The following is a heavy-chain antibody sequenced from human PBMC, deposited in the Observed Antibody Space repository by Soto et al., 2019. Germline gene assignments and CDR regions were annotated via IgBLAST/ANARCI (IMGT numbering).Heavy chain of an antibody. CDR2: ISYDGSNK. J-gene: IGHJ6*02. V-gene: IGHV3-30*18. Sequence: GGSLRLSCAASGFTFSSYGMHWVRQAPGKGLEWVAVISYDGSNKYYADSVKGRFTISRDNSKNTLYLQMNSLRAEDTAVYYCAKDRGRVYAMATMGYYYGMDVWGQGTTVTVSS. D-gene: IGHD2-8*01. CDR3: AKDRGRVYAMATMGYYYGMDV. CDR1: GFTFSSYG.